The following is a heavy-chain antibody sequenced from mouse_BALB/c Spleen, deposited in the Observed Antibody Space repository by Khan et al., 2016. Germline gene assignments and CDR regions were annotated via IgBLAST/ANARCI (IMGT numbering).Heavy chain of an antibody. D-gene: IGHD1-2*01. Sequence: EVKLEVSGGGLVQPGGSMKLSCVASGFTFSNYWMNWVRQSPEKGLEWVAEIRLKSNNYATHYAESVKGRFTISRDDSKSSVYLQMNNLRAEDTGIYYCTRGYGAWLAYWGQGTLVTVSA. CDR2: IRLKSNNYAT. CDR1: GFTFSNYW. J-gene: IGHJ3*01. CDR3: TRGYGAWLAY. V-gene: IGHV6-6*02.